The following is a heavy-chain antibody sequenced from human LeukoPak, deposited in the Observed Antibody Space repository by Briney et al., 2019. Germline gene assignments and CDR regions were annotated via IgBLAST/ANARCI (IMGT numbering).Heavy chain of an antibody. Sequence: PSETLSLTCTVSGGSISSYYWSWIRQPPGKGLEWIGYIYYSGSTNYNPSLKSRVTISVDTSKNQFSLKLSSVTAADTAVYYCARGGAGVPGVLSWGQGTLVTVSS. V-gene: IGHV4-59*01. CDR3: ARGGAGVPGVLS. CDR2: IYYSGST. J-gene: IGHJ4*02. CDR1: GGSISSYY. D-gene: IGHD3-9*01.